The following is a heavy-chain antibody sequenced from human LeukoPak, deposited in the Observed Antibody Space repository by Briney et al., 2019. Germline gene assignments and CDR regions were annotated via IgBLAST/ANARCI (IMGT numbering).Heavy chain of an antibody. CDR1: GVSISSYY. CDR2: IYTSGST. V-gene: IGHV4-4*09. D-gene: IGHD6-19*01. J-gene: IGHJ4*02. Sequence: SETLSLTCTVSGVSISSYYWSWIRQPPGKGLEWIGFIYTSGSTNYNPSLKSRVTISVDTSKNQFSLKLSSVTAADTAVYYCARHNGGWYLFAYWGQGTLVTVSS. CDR3: ARHNGGWYLFAY.